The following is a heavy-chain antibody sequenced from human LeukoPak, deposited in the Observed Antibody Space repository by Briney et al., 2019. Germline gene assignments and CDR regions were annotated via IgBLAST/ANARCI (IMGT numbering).Heavy chain of an antibody. CDR1: GRSFRGYS. V-gene: IGHV4-34*01. CDR3: AGWGLSDTYLIFDY. J-gene: IGHJ4*02. CDR2: INHSGST. Sequence: SDTLSLTCAVYGRSFRGYSWTWIRQSPGKGLEWIGEINHSGSTNYNPSLKSRVTISVDSSKNQFSLRLSSVTAADTAVYYCAGWGLSDTYLIFDYWGQGTLVTVSS. D-gene: IGHD1-26*01.